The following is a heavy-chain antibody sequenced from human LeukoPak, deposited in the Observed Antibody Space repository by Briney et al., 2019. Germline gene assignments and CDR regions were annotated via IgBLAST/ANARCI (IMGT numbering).Heavy chain of an antibody. CDR1: GGSFSGYY. Sequence: SETLSLTCAVYGGSFSGYYWSWIRQPPGKGLEWIGEINHSGSTNYNPSLKSGVTISVDTSKNQCSLKLSSVTAADTAVYYCTRGSIAYYYMDVWGKGTTVTISS. CDR3: TRGSIAYYYMDV. J-gene: IGHJ6*03. V-gene: IGHV4-34*01. D-gene: IGHD3-22*01. CDR2: INHSGST.